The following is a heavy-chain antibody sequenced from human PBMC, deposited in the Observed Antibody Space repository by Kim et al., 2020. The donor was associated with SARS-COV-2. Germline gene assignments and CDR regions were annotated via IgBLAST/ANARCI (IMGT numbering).Heavy chain of an antibody. CDR2: ISYDGSNK. J-gene: IGHJ6*02. V-gene: IGHV3-30*18. CDR3: AKDLRVVAAETFLFYYYYGMDV. D-gene: IGHD2-2*01. Sequence: GGSLRLSWAASGFTFSSYGMHWVRQAPGKGLEWVAVISYDGSNKYYADSVKGRFTISRDNSKNTLYLQMNSLRAEDTAVYYCAKDLRVVAAETFLFYYYYGMDVWGQGTTVTVSS. CDR1: GFTFSSYG.